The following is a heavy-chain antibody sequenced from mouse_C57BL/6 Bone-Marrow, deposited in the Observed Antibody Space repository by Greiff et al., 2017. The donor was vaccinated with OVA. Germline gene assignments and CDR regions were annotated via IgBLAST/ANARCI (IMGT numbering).Heavy chain of an antibody. Sequence: VQLQQSGPELVKPGASVKISCKASGYSFTGYYMHWVKQSSEKSLEWIGEINPSTGGTSYNQKFKGKATLTVDKSSSTAYMQLKSLTSEDSAVYYCAREGTLPYWGQGTTLTVSS. V-gene: IGHV1-43*01. CDR3: AREGTLPY. D-gene: IGHD3-3*01. CDR2: INPSTGGT. J-gene: IGHJ2*01. CDR1: GYSFTGYY.